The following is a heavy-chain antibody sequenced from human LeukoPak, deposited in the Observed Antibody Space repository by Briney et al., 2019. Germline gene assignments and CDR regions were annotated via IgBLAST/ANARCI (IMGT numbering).Heavy chain of an antibody. Sequence: PGGSLRLSCAASGFTFSSYAMHWVRQAPGKGLEYVSAISSNGGSTYYANSVKGRFTISRDNSKNTLYLQMGSLRAEDMAVYYCARGVGSYFDYWGQGTLVTVSS. V-gene: IGHV3-64*01. CDR1: GFTFSSYA. CDR3: ARGVGSYFDY. CDR2: ISSNGGST. J-gene: IGHJ4*02. D-gene: IGHD1-26*01.